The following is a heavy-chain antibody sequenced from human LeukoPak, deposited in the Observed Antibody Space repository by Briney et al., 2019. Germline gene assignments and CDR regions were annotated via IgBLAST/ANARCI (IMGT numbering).Heavy chain of an antibody. J-gene: IGHJ4*02. V-gene: IGHV4-59*01. D-gene: IGHD5-24*01. Sequence: SETLSLTCTASGDSISSYYWNWIRQPPGKGLEWIGYIHQSGGTNYNPSLKSRVTISVDTSKNQFSLKMSSVTAADTAVYFCAREGSDGYNYFDFWGRGTLVTASS. CDR1: GDSISSYY. CDR3: AREGSDGYNYFDF. CDR2: IHQSGGT.